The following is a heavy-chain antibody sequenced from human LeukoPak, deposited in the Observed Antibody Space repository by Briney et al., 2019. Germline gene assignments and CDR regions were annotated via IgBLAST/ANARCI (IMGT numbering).Heavy chain of an antibody. Sequence: GGSLRLSCAASGFTFSSYAMSWVRRAPGKGLEWVSAISGSGINTYYADSVKGRFTISRDNSENTLYLQMNSLRVEDTAVYYCAKGPLIEVAGTTWDYWGQGTLVTVSS. J-gene: IGHJ4*02. CDR3: AKGPLIEVAGTTWDY. CDR2: ISGSGINT. CDR1: GFTFSSYA. D-gene: IGHD6-19*01. V-gene: IGHV3-23*01.